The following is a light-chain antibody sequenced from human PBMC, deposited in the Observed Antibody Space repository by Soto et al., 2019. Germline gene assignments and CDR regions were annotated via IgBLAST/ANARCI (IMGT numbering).Light chain of an antibody. J-gene: IGLJ1*01. V-gene: IGLV2-14*01. CDR2: DVS. CDR1: SSDVGGYNY. Sequence: QSVLTQPASVSGSPGQSITISCTGTSSDVGGYNYVSWYQQHPGKAPKFMIYDVSNRPSVVSNRFSGSKSGNTASLTISGLQAEDEADYYCSSYTTSNTRQRGFGTGTKVSVL. CDR3: SSYTTSNTRQRG.